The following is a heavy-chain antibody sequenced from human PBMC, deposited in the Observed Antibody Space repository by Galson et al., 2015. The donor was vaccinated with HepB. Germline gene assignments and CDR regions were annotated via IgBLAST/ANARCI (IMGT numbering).Heavy chain of an antibody. V-gene: IGHV3-23*01. Sequence: SLRLSCAASGFTFSYYAMSWVRQAPGKGLEWISAITPSGDNTYSADSMKGRFTISRDNSQNTLFLQMNSLRADDTATYFCAKVFPEKTDGWYRQALYYFDSWGQGTRVTFSS. CDR3: AKVFPEKTDGWYRQALYYFDS. D-gene: IGHD6-19*01. CDR1: GFTFSYYA. J-gene: IGHJ4*02. CDR2: ITPSGDNT.